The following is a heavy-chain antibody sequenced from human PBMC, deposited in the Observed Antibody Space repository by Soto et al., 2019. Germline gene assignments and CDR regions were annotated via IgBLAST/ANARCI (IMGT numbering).Heavy chain of an antibody. CDR1: GYSFTSYW. J-gene: IGHJ6*02. CDR3: ARQRAASLPDQHYYNGMDV. CDR2: IYPGDSDT. D-gene: IGHD6-13*01. V-gene: IGHV5-51*01. Sequence: PGESLKISCNGSGYSFTSYWIGWVRQMPGKGLEWLGIIYPGDSDTRYSPSFQGQVTISADKSISTAYLQWISLKASDTAMYYCARQRAASLPDQHYYNGMDVWGQGSTVSVS.